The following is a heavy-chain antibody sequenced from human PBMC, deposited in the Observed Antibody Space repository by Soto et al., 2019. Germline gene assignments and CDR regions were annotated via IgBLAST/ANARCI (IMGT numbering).Heavy chain of an antibody. CDR3: AREEPVYDSSGYFVTDAFDI. CDR2: IIPIFGTA. D-gene: IGHD3-22*01. J-gene: IGHJ3*02. V-gene: IGHV1-69*13. Sequence: SVKVSCKAYGGPFSSYAISLVRQAPGQGLEWMGGIIPIFGTANYAQKFQGRVTITADESTSTAYMELSSLRSEDTAVYYCAREEPVYDSSGYFVTDAFDIWGQGTMVTVSS. CDR1: GGPFSSYA.